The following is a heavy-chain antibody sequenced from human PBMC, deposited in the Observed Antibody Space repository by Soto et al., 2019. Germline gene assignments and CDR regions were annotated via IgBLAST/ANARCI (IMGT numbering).Heavy chain of an antibody. D-gene: IGHD6-13*01. J-gene: IGHJ5*02. CDR3: ARDRIAAAGHEVRGNWFDP. V-gene: IGHV4-31*03. CDR2: IYYSGST. CDR1: GGSISSGGYY. Sequence: SETLSLTCTVSGGSISSGGYYWSWIRQHPGKGLEWIGYIYYSGSTYYNPSLKSRVTISVDTSKNQFSLKLSSVTAADTAVYYCARDRIAAAGHEVRGNWFDPWGQGTLVTVSS.